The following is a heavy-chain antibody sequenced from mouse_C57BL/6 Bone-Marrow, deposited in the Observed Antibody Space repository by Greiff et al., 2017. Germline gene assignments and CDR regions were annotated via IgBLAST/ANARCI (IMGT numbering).Heavy chain of an antibody. CDR1: GYTFTSYW. Sequence: VQLQQPGAELVKPGASVKLSCKASGYTFTSYWMQWVKQRPGQGLEWIGEFDPSDSYTNYNQKFKGKATLTVDTSSSTASMQLSRLTSEDSAVYYCAKGPITTVVSDWYFDVWGTGTTVTVSS. J-gene: IGHJ1*03. CDR2: FDPSDSYT. CDR3: AKGPITTVVSDWYFDV. D-gene: IGHD1-1*01. V-gene: IGHV1-50*01.